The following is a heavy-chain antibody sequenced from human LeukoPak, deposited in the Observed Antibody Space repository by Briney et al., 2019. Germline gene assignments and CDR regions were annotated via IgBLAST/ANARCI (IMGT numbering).Heavy chain of an antibody. D-gene: IGHD6-13*01. J-gene: IGHJ4*02. CDR1: GFTFSRYW. V-gene: IGHV3-7*01. Sequence: GGSLRLSCAASGFTFSRYWMTWVRQAPGKGLEWVANIKQDGREKYYVDSVKGRFTISRDNAKNSLYLQMNSLRAEDTAMYYCARDSAGNDYWGQGTLVTVSS. CDR2: IKQDGREK. CDR3: ARDSAGNDY.